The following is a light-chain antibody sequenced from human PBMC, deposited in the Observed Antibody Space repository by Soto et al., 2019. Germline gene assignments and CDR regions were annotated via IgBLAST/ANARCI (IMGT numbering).Light chain of an antibody. CDR2: EAS. V-gene: IGKV1-5*03. Sequence: XTQSPSTLSASVGDRVTITCRASQSPSTWLAWYQQRPGKTPKLLISEASKLESGVRSRFSGSGSGTEFTLTTSSLQPDDFATYYCQQYITYPYAFGQGTKVEIK. J-gene: IGKJ1*01. CDR3: QQYITYPYA. CDR1: QSPSTW.